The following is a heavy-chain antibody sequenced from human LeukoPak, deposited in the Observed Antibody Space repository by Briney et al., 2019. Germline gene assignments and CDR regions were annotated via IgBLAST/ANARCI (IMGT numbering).Heavy chain of an antibody. CDR3: AREKIGSGYDQDLDY. D-gene: IGHD5-12*01. CDR2: INPNSGDT. CDR1: GYTFTGYH. J-gene: IGHJ4*02. V-gene: IGHV1-2*02. Sequence: ASVKVSCKASGYTFTGYHMHWVRQAPGQGSEWMGWINPNSGDTKYAERFQGRVTMTRDTSISTAYMELSRLRSDDTAVYYCAREKIGSGYDQDLDYWGQGTLVTVSS.